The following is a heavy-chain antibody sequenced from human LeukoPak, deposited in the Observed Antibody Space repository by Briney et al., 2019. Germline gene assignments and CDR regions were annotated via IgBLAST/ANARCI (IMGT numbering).Heavy chain of an antibody. D-gene: IGHD3-3*01. Sequence: GGSLRLSCAVSGFTVRSSYMSWVRQAPGKGLEWVSILHSGASVYYTDSMKGRFTISRDNSRNTLYLQMNSLRAEDTAVYYCARNYISDYYYYFDYWGQGTLVTVSS. CDR2: LHSGASV. CDR1: GFTVRSSY. CDR3: ARNYISDYYYYFDY. J-gene: IGHJ4*02. V-gene: IGHV3-53*01.